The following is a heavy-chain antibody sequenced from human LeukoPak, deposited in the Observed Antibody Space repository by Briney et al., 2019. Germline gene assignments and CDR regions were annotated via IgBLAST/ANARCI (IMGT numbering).Heavy chain of an antibody. D-gene: IGHD2-2*01. Sequence: SETLSLTCTVSGGSISSGGYYWSWIRQPAGKGLEWIGRIYTSGSTNYNPSLKSRVTISVDTSKNQFSLKLSSVTAADTAVYYCARDIVVVPAAFNWFDPWGQGTLVTVSS. CDR2: IYTSGST. J-gene: IGHJ5*02. V-gene: IGHV4-61*02. CDR1: GGSISSGGYY. CDR3: ARDIVVVPAAFNWFDP.